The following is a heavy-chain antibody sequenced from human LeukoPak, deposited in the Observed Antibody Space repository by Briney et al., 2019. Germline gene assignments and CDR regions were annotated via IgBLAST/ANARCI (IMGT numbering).Heavy chain of an antibody. CDR3: ATNQNGESLWSY. D-gene: IGHD3-10*01. V-gene: IGHV1-24*01. J-gene: IGHJ4*02. CDR2: FDPEDGET. Sequence: GASVKVSCKVSGYTLTELSMHWVRQAPGKGLEWMGGFDPEDGETIYAQKFQGRVTMTEDTSTDTAYMELSSLRSEDTAVYYCATNQNGESLWSYWGQGTLVTVSS. CDR1: GYTLTELS.